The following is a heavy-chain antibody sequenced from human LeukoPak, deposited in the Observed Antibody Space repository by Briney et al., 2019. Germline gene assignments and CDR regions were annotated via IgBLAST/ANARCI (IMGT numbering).Heavy chain of an antibody. CDR1: RYTSSSYW. D-gene: IGHD6-19*01. CDR3: AAGSGWSIEY. CDR2: IKHDGSER. J-gene: IGHJ4*02. V-gene: IGHV3-7*03. Sequence: GLSLRLSCAASRYTSSSYWLSWVSQAPGKGLEWVANIKHDGSERNYMESVKGRFTISRDNAKNSLHLQMNNLRAEDTAVYYCAAGSGWSIEYWGQGSLVTVSS.